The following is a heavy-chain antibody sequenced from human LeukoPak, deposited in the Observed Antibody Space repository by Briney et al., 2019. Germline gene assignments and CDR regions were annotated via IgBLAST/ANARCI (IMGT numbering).Heavy chain of an antibody. CDR3: ARYLYSSGFFRFDY. D-gene: IGHD6-19*01. CDR1: GYSFTNYW. CDR2: IYPGDSDT. Sequence: GESLKISCKGFGYSFTNYWIGWVRQMPGKGLEWMGIIYPGDSDTRYSPSFQGQVAISADKSISTAYLQWSSLKASDTAMYYCARYLYSSGFFRFDYWGQGALVTVSS. J-gene: IGHJ4*02. V-gene: IGHV5-51*01.